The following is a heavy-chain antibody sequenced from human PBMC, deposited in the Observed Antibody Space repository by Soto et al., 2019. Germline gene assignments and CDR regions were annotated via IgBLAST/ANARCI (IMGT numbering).Heavy chain of an antibody. Sequence: QVQLVQSGAEVKKPVSSVKVSCKASGGTFSNYAINWVRQAPGQGLEWLGGIIPIYGSANYAQKFQGRVSITADASTSTAYMDLSRLTSEDTAVYYCARDLPRVTLPALYFYYGMDVWGQGTTVTVS. J-gene: IGHJ6*02. CDR3: ARDLPRVTLPALYFYYGMDV. CDR1: GGTFSNYA. CDR2: IIPIYGSA. D-gene: IGHD4-4*01. V-gene: IGHV1-69*01.